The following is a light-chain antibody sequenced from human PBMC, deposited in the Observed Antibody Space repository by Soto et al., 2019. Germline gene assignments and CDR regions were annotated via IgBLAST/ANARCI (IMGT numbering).Light chain of an antibody. J-gene: IGKJ1*01. CDR1: QSVSSD. Sequence: EIVMTQSPATLSVSPGERATLSCRASQSVSSDLVWYQQKPGQPPRLLIYGASTRATGIPARFSGSGSGTEFTLTISSLQSEDFAVYYCQQYNNWPRTFGQGTKVDIK. CDR3: QQYNNWPRT. CDR2: GAS. V-gene: IGKV3-15*01.